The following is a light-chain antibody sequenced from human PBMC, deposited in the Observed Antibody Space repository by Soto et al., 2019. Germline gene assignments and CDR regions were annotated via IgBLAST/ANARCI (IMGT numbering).Light chain of an antibody. CDR3: QQYSSWPPWT. CDR1: QSVSNNY. V-gene: IGKV3-20*01. J-gene: IGKJ1*01. Sequence: EIVLTQSPGTLSLSPGERATLSCRASQSVSNNYLAWYQQKPGQAPRLLIYGASNRATGIPDRFSGSGSGTDFTLTIGSLQSEDFAVYYCQQYSSWPPWTFGQGTKVDIK. CDR2: GAS.